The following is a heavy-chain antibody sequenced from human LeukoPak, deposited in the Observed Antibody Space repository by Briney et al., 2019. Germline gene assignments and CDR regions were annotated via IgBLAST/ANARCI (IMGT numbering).Heavy chain of an antibody. CDR1: GFTLSSYA. V-gene: IGHV3-23*01. Sequence: AGGSLRLSCVASGFTLSSYAMCWVRQAPGKGLEWVPTIDSSGGSTYYADSVEGRFTISRDNSKNTLYLQMNSLRVEDTALYFCAKDSDSSGWYVTTDYWGQGTLVTVSS. J-gene: IGHJ4*02. D-gene: IGHD6-19*01. CDR2: IDSSGGST. CDR3: AKDSDSSGWYVTTDY.